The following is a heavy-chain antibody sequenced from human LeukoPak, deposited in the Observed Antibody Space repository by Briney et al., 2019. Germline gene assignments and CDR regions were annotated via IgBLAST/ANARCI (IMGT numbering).Heavy chain of an antibody. CDR2: INHSGST. D-gene: IGHD3-10*01. CDR1: GGSFSGYY. J-gene: IGHJ6*02. V-gene: IGHV4-34*01. CDR3: ARGSLWFGELFRHYYYYYGMDV. Sequence: SETLSLTCAVYGGSFSGYYWSWIRQPPGKGLEWIGEINHSGSTNYNPSLKSRVTISVDTSKNQFSLKLSPVTAADTAVYYCARGSLWFGELFRHYYYYYGMDVWGQGTTVTVSS.